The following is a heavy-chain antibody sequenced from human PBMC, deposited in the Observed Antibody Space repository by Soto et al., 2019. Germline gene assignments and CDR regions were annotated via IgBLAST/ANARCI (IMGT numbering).Heavy chain of an antibody. D-gene: IGHD3-22*01. CDR1: GYSFSSYW. CDR3: AMTYYYDSSGYYLFAFDI. Sequence: GESLKISCKGSGYSFSSYWITWVRQMPGKGLEWMGKIDPGDSNTKYRPSFQGHVTISADKSTSTAYLQWSSLKASDTAMYFCAMTYYYDSSGYYLFAFDIWGQGTMVTVS. CDR2: IDPGDSNT. J-gene: IGHJ3*02. V-gene: IGHV5-10-1*01.